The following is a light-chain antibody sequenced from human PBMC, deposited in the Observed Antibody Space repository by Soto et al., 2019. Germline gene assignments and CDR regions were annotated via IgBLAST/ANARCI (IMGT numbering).Light chain of an antibody. CDR1: QTVTTD. Sequence: EIVMTQSPATLSVSPVERATLSCRASQTVTTDLGWYQQKPGQAPRLLIYGASTRTTGLPARFSGTGSGTEFTLTVSSLQSEDFAVYFCQQYNNWPPRTFGQGTKVDI. V-gene: IGKV3D-15*01. J-gene: IGKJ1*01. CDR3: QQYNNWPPRT. CDR2: GAS.